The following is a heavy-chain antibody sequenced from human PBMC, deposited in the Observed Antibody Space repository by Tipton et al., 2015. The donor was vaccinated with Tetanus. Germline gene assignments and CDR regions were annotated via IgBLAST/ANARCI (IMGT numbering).Heavy chain of an antibody. CDR1: GFTFSDYY. J-gene: IGHJ4*02. CDR2: ISSSSSYT. CDR3: AGGPSGSCYDY. V-gene: IGHV3-11*06. D-gene: IGHD2-15*01. Sequence: SLRLSCAASGFTFSDYYMSWIRQAPGKGLEWVSYISSSSSYTNYADSVKGRFTISRDNAKNSLYLQMNSLRAGDTAVYYCAGGPSGSCYDYWGQGTLVTVSS.